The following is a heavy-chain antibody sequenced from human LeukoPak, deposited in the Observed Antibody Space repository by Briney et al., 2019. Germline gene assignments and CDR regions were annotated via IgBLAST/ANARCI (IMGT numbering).Heavy chain of an antibody. J-gene: IGHJ4*02. V-gene: IGHV3-33*06. CDR1: GFTFSSYG. Sequence: GGSLRLSCAASGFTFSSYGMHWVRQAPGKGLEWVAVIWYDGSNKYYADSVKGRFTISRDNSKNTLYLQMNSLRAEDTAVYYCAKEQYYYDSSGYYPLFGYWGQGTLVTVSS. CDR3: AKEQYYYDSSGYYPLFGY. D-gene: IGHD3-22*01. CDR2: IWYDGSNK.